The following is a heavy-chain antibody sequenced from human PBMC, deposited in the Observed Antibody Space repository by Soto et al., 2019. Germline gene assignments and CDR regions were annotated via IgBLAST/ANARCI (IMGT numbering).Heavy chain of an antibody. CDR1: GGSFSGYY. CDR2: INHSGST. J-gene: IGHJ4*02. D-gene: IGHD4-17*01. CDR3: ARGPDYFKSLN. Sequence: SETLSLTCAVYGGSFSGYYWSWIRQPPGKGLEWIGEINHSGSTNYNPSLKSRVTISVDTSKNQFSLKLSSVTAADTAVYYCARGPDYFKSLNWGQGILVTVSS. V-gene: IGHV4-34*01.